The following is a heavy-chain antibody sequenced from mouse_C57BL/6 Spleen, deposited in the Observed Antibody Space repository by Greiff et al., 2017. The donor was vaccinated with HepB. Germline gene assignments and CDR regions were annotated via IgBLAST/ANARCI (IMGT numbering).Heavy chain of an antibody. CDR1: GYAFSSSW. J-gene: IGHJ2*01. CDR3: ARYYYGSSYFDY. Sequence: QVQLQQSGPELVKPGASVKISCKASGYAFSSSWMNWVKQRPGKGLEWIGRIYPGDGDTNYNGKFKGKATLTADNSSSTAYMQLSSLTSEDSAVYFCARYYYGSSYFDYWGQGTTLTVSS. D-gene: IGHD1-1*01. CDR2: IYPGDGDT. V-gene: IGHV1-82*01.